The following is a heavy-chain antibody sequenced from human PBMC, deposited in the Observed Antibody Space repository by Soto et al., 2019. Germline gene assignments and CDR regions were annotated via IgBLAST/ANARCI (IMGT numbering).Heavy chain of an antibody. CDR2: IYYIGST. Sequence: SETLSLTCNVSGGSISSSSYYCGCIRQPPGKGLECIGSIYYIGSTYYNPSLKSRVTISVDTSKNQFSLKLSSVTAADTAVYYCARVYSSGWYYFDYWGQGTLVTVSS. J-gene: IGHJ4*02. V-gene: IGHV4-39*01. CDR3: ARVYSSGWYYFDY. CDR1: GGSISSSSYY. D-gene: IGHD6-19*01.